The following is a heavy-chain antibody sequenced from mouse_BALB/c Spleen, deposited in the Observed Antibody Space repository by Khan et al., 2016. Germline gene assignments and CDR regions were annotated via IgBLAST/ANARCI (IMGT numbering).Heavy chain of an antibody. Sequence: EVELVESGPGLVKPSQSLSLTCTVTGYSITSGYGWNWIRQFPGNKLEWMGYISYSGSTNYNPSLKSRISITRDTSKNQFFLQLNSVTTEGTATYYCARTARINYWGQGTTLTVSS. J-gene: IGHJ2*01. CDR2: ISYSGST. D-gene: IGHD1-2*01. V-gene: IGHV3-2*02. CDR1: GYSITSGYG. CDR3: ARTARINY.